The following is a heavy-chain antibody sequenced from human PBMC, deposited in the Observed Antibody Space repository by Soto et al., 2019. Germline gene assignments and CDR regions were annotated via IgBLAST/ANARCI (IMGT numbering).Heavy chain of an antibody. Sequence: QVQLQESGPGLVKPSGTLSLTCAVSGGSVSSSKWWTWVRQPPGKGLEWIAEIYRSGSTNYNPSLESRVXXSTDKAKNQFSLKLISVPAADTAVYYCASYNYGTSDAFDIWGQGTMVTVSS. CDR1: GGSVSSSKW. J-gene: IGHJ3*02. D-gene: IGHD5-18*01. V-gene: IGHV4-4*02. CDR3: ASYNYGTSDAFDI. CDR2: IYRSGST.